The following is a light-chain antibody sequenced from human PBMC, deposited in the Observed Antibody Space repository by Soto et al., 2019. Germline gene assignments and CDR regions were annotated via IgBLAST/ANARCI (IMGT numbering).Light chain of an antibody. CDR2: GAS. Sequence: EMMLKQSPATRSLSPVERATLSCRASQSLSKSLVWYQQKPGQAPRLLIDGASNRATGIPARFSGSGSGTDFTLTISSLEPEDFAVYFCQQRSSWPLTFGGGTKVDIK. CDR1: QSLSKS. J-gene: IGKJ4*02. CDR3: QQRSSWPLT. V-gene: IGKV3-11*01.